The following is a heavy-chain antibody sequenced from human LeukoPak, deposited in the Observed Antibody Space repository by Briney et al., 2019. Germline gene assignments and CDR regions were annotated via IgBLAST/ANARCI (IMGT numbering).Heavy chain of an antibody. CDR3: ASLICSSTSCFLSFDY. Sequence: SETLSLTCAVYGGSFSGYYWSWIRQPPGKGLEWIGEINHSGSTNYNPSLKSRVTISVDTSKNQFSLKLSSVTAAHTAVYYCASLICSSTSCFLSFDYWGQGTLVTVSS. V-gene: IGHV4-34*01. D-gene: IGHD2-2*01. CDR2: INHSGST. CDR1: GGSFSGYY. J-gene: IGHJ4*02.